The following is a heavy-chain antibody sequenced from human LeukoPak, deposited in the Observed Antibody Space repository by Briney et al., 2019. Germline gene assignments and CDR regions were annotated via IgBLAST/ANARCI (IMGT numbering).Heavy chain of an antibody. CDR3: ARVFEMATIRKLYYFDH. D-gene: IGHD5-24*01. CDR2: IYYSGST. V-gene: IGHV4-39*01. CDR1: GGSIGRGSYF. J-gene: IGHJ4*02. Sequence: SETLSLTCSVSGGSIGRGSYFWGWIRQPPGKGPEWIGSIYYSGSTYYNPSLRRRVTISVDTSKNQFSLKFSSVTAADTAIYYCARVFEMATIRKLYYFDHWGQGTLVTVSS.